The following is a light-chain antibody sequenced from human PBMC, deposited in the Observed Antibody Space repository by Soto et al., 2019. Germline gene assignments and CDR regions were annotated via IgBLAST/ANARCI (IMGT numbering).Light chain of an antibody. V-gene: IGKV4-1*01. Sequence: DIVMTQSPDSLAVSLGERATINCKSSQSVLYSSNNKNYLAWYPQKPGQPPKLLIYWASTRESGVPDRFTGSGSGTDFTLTISSLQAEDVAFYYCQQYYNTPPTLGQGTKVDIK. CDR3: QQYYNTPPT. CDR1: QSVLYSSNNKNY. J-gene: IGKJ1*01. CDR2: WAS.